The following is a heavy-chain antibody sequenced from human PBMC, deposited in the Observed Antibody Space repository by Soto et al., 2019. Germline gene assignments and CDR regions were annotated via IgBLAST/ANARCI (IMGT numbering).Heavy chain of an antibody. CDR2: IYYSGST. CDR3: ATFGVIGEPFDY. CDR1: GGSISSGDYY. Sequence: QVQLQESGPGLVKPSQTLSLTCTVSGGSISSGDYYWSWIRQPPGKGLEWIGYIYYSGSTYYNPSLMGRFILLRYTPSNQFSLRLSSLTAADTAVYYCATFGVIGEPFDYWGQGTLVTVSS. D-gene: IGHD3-10*01. V-gene: IGHV4-30-4*01. J-gene: IGHJ4*02.